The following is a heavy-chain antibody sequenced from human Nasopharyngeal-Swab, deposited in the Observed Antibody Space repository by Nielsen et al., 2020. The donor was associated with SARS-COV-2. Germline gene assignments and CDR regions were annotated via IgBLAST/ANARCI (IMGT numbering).Heavy chain of an antibody. D-gene: IGHD3-16*01. CDR3: ASERSSRLGEGTFDY. V-gene: IGHV3-21*01. Sequence: GESLKISCAASGFTVSSNYMSWVRQAPGKGLEWVSSISSSSSYIYYADSVKGRFTISRDNAKNSLYLQMNSLRAEDTAVYYCASERSSRLGEGTFDYWGQGTLVTVSS. CDR2: ISSSSSYI. J-gene: IGHJ4*02. CDR1: GFTVSSNY.